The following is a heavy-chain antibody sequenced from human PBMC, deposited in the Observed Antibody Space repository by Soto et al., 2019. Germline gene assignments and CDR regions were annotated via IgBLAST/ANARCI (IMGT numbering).Heavy chain of an antibody. V-gene: IGHV6-1*01. CDR3: ARGRWSTLTS. J-gene: IGHJ5*02. D-gene: IGHD2-15*01. Sequence: PSQTLSLTCAVSGVSVSSNNIAWNWPRQSPWRGLEWLGRTYYRSKWSNEHAVSVRRRITINLDTSKNQFSLLLNSVTPECTAVYYCARGRWSTLTSWARGAQVTV. CDR1: GVSVSSNNIA. CDR2: TYYRSKWSN.